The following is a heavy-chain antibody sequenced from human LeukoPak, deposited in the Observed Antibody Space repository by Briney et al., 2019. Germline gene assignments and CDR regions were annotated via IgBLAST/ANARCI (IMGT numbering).Heavy chain of an antibody. CDR2: INHSGST. CDR3: ARRPYGCSGGSCYAGPGFDP. Sequence: SETLSLTCGVYGGSFSGYYWSWIRQPPGKGLEWIGEINHSGSTNYNPSLKSRVTISVDTSKNQFSLKLSSVTAADTAVYYCARRPYGCSGGSCYAGPGFDPWGQGTLVTVSS. CDR1: GGSFSGYY. V-gene: IGHV4-34*01. D-gene: IGHD2-15*01. J-gene: IGHJ5*02.